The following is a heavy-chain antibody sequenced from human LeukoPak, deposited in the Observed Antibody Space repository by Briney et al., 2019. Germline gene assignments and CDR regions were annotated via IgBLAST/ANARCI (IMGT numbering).Heavy chain of an antibody. V-gene: IGHV1-69*13. CDR3: ARVAAWITMVRGVNLTFDY. Sequence: SVKVSCKASGGTFSGYAISWVRQAPGQGLEWMGGIIPIFGTANYAQKFQGRVTITADESTSTAYMELSSLRSEDTAVYYCARVAAWITMVRGVNLTFDYWGQGTLVTVSS. D-gene: IGHD3-10*01. CDR2: IIPIFGTA. J-gene: IGHJ4*02. CDR1: GGTFSGYA.